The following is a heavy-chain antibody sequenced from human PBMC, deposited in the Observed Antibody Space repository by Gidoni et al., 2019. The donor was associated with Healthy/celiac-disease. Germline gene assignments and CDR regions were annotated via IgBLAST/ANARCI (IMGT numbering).Heavy chain of an antibody. V-gene: IGHV4-59*08. CDR2: IYYSGST. Sequence: QVQLQESGPGLVKPSETLSLTCTVSGGSISSYYWSWIRQPPGKGLEWIGYIYYSGSTNYNPSLKSRVTISVDTSKNQFSLKLSSVTAADTAVYYCARHIRHSSSWYPHYYYGMDVWGQGTTVTVSS. CDR3: ARHIRHSSSWYPHYYYGMDV. J-gene: IGHJ6*02. D-gene: IGHD6-13*01. CDR1: GGSISSYY.